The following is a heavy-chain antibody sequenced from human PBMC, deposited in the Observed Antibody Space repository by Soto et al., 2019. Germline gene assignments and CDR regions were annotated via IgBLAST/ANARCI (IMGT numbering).Heavy chain of an antibody. Sequence: ASVKVSCKASGYTFTSYDINWVRQATGQGLEWMGWMNPNSGNTGYAQKFQGRVTMTRNTSISTAYMELSSLRSEDTAVYYCARGIAAAGTIYMDVWGKGTTVTVPS. D-gene: IGHD6-13*01. CDR2: MNPNSGNT. J-gene: IGHJ6*03. CDR3: ARGIAAAGTIYMDV. V-gene: IGHV1-8*01. CDR1: GYTFTSYD.